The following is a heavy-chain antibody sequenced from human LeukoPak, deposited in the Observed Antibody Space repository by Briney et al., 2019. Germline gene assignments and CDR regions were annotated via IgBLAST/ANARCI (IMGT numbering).Heavy chain of an antibody. V-gene: IGHV3-48*04. D-gene: IGHD3-16*01. Sequence: GGSLRLSCAASGFTFSSYAMNWVRQAPGKGLEWVSYISSSSSTIYYADSVKGRFTISRDNAKNSLYLQMNSLRAEDTAVYYCARGGGSFDYWGQGTLVTVSS. J-gene: IGHJ4*02. CDR2: ISSSSSTI. CDR3: ARGGGSFDY. CDR1: GFTFSSYA.